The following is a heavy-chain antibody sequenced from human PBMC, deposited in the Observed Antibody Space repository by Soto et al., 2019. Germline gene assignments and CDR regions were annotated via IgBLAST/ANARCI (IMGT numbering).Heavy chain of an antibody. CDR2: IYPGDSDT. CDR3: AMAYDFWSGSGGSHYYYYGMDV. V-gene: IGHV5-51*01. J-gene: IGHJ6*02. D-gene: IGHD3-3*01. CDR1: GYSFTSYW. Sequence: PGESLKISCKGSGYSFTSYWIGWVRQMPGKGLEWMGIIYPGDSDTRYSPSFQGQVTISADKSISTAYLQWSSLKASDTAMYYCAMAYDFWSGSGGSHYYYYGMDVWGQGITVTV.